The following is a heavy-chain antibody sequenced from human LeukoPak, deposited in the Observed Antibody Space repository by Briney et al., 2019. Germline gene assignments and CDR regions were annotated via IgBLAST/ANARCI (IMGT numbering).Heavy chain of an antibody. V-gene: IGHV3-21*01. CDR1: GFTFSSYS. Sequence: PGGSLRLSCAASGFTFSSYSMNWVRQAPGKGLEWVSSISSSSSYIYYADSVKGRFTISRDNAKNSLYLQMNSLRAEDTAVYYCARGGLDYGDHPVDYWGQGTLVTVSS. CDR2: ISSSSSYI. CDR3: ARGGLDYGDHPVDY. J-gene: IGHJ4*02. D-gene: IGHD4-17*01.